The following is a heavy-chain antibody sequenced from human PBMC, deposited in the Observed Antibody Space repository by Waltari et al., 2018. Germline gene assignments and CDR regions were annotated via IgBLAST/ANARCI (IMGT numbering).Heavy chain of an antibody. V-gene: IGHV3-48*04. CDR2: ISATSSSI. Sequence: EILVVESGGGLVQPGGYLRLSWSASGFTFSSYSMTWVRQAPGKGLEWVSYISATSSSIYYADSVKGRFTISRDNAQNSLYLQMNSLRAEDTALYYCARLGVSHFDYWGQGTLVTVSS. D-gene: IGHD1-26*01. J-gene: IGHJ4*02. CDR3: ARLGVSHFDY. CDR1: GFTFSSYS.